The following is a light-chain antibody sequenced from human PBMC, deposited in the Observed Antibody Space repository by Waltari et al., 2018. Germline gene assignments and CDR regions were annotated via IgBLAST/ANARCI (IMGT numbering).Light chain of an antibody. Sequence: DIVLTQSPLSLPVTPGEPASLYCSASQSLLHTNGYTYFGWYLPKPGQSQQLRIYLASNRASGVPDRFNGSGSGTDFTLTISRVEAEDVGVYFCMQALQTPQTFGRGTKVEIK. CDR2: LAS. CDR1: QSLLHTNGYTY. J-gene: IGKJ1*01. CDR3: MQALQTPQT. V-gene: IGKV2-28*01.